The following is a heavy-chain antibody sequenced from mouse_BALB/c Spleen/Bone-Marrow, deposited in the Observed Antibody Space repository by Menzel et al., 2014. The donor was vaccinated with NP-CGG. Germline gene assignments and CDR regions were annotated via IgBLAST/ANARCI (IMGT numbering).Heavy chain of an antibody. CDR3: TRGGNWEDFDY. D-gene: IGHD4-1*01. J-gene: IGHJ2*01. CDR1: GFTFSSFG. Sequence: EVQRVESGGGLVQPGGSRELSCAASGFTFSSFGMHWVRQAPERGLEWVAYISSGSSTTFYADTVKGRFTISRDNPKNTLFLQMTSLRSEDTAMYYCTRGGNWEDFDYWGQGTTLTVSS. V-gene: IGHV5-17*02. CDR2: ISSGSSTT.